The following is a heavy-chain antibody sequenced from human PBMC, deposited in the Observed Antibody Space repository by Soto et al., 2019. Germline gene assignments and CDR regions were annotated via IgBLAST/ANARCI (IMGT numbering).Heavy chain of an antibody. CDR1: GFTFNTYG. CDR3: AREAGDFDN. V-gene: IGHV3-33*01. J-gene: IGHJ4*02. CDR2: IWYDGSNE. Sequence: QVQLVESGGGVVQPGRSLRLSCAASGFTFNTYGMHWARQAPGKGLEWVAVIWYDGSNEYYADSVKGRFTISRDNSKNTVNLQMNRLRAEDTAVYYCAREAGDFDNWGQGTLVTVS.